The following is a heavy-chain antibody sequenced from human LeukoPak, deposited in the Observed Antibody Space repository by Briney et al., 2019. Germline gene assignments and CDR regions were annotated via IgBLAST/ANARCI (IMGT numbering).Heavy chain of an antibody. CDR3: VSPRGFSYGYFDY. J-gene: IGHJ4*02. CDR2: IYYSKNT. Sequence: SETLSLTCTVSGGSISSSSAYWGWICQPPGKGLEWIGSIYYSKNTYYNPSLKSRVTISADTSKNQFSLTLGSVSATDTAVYYCVSPRGFSYGYFDYWGQGTLVTVSS. V-gene: IGHV4-39*01. D-gene: IGHD5-18*01. CDR1: GGSISSSSAY.